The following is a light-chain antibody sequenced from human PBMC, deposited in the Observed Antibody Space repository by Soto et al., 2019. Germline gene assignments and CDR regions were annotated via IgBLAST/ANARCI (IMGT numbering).Light chain of an antibody. CDR3: SSYAGSNNVI. J-gene: IGLJ2*01. Sequence: QSALTQPPSASGSPGQSVTISCTGASSDVGGYNYVSWYQQHPGKAPKLMIYEVSERPSGVPDRFSGSKSGNTASLTVSGRQAEDEADYYCSSYAGSNNVIFGGGTKLTVL. V-gene: IGLV2-8*01. CDR2: EVS. CDR1: SSDVGGYNY.